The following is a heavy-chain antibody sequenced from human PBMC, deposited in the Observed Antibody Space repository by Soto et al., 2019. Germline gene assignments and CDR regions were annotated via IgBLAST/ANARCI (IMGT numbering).Heavy chain of an antibody. CDR2: ISAYNGKT. CDR1: GYSFTSHY. D-gene: IGHD5-12*01. Sequence: ASVKVSCKAIGYSFTSHYIHWVRQAPGQGLEWMGWISAYNGKTNYAQNVQGRVTMTTDTSTRTAYMDLRSLRSDDTAVYYCARGGDVNYYHGMDVWG. V-gene: IGHV1-18*04. J-gene: IGHJ6*02. CDR3: ARGGDVNYYHGMDV.